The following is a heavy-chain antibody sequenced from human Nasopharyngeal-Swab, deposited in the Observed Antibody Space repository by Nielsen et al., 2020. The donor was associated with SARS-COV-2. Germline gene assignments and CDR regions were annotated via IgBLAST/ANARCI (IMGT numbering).Heavy chain of an antibody. Sequence: ASMKVSCKASGYTFTSYAMNWVRQAPGQGLEWMGWINTNTGNPTYAQGFTGRFVFSLDTSVSTAYLQISSLKAEDTAVYYCARDKTPTTVTTGCYGMDVWGQGTTVTVSS. D-gene: IGHD4-17*01. CDR3: ARDKTPTTVTTGCYGMDV. V-gene: IGHV7-4-1*02. CDR1: GYTFTSYA. J-gene: IGHJ6*02. CDR2: INTNTGNP.